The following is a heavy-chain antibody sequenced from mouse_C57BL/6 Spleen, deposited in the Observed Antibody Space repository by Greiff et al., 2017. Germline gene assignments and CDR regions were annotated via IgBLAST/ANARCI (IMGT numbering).Heavy chain of an antibody. CDR3: ARTYYSNSYAMDY. J-gene: IGHJ4*01. CDR1: GYAFSSSW. CDR2: IYPGDGDT. Sequence: VQLQQSGPELVKPGASVKISCKASGYAFSSSWMNWVKQRPGKGLEWIGRIYPGDGDTNYNGKFKGKATLTADKSSSTAYMQLSSLTSEDSAVYFCARTYYSNSYAMDYWGQGTSVTVSS. D-gene: IGHD2-5*01. V-gene: IGHV1-82*01.